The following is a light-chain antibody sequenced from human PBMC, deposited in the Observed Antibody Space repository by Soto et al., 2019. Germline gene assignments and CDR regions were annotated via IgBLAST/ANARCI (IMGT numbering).Light chain of an antibody. CDR2: NNS. V-gene: IGLV1-40*01. CDR1: SSNIGAGYD. CDR3: QSYDSSVV. Sequence: QSVLTQPPSVSGAPGQRVTISCTGSSSNIGAGYDVHWYQQLPGTAPKLLIYNNSNRPSGVPDRFSGSKSDTSASLAITGLQAEDEADYYCQSYDSSVVFGGGTQLTVL. J-gene: IGLJ2*01.